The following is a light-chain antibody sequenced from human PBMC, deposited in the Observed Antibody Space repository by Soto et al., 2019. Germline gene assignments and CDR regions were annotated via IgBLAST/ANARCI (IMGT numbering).Light chain of an antibody. Sequence: DIQMTQSPSSVSASVGDRVTITCRATQGLSGSLAWYQQKPGKAPKLLISVTSRLQSGVPSRFSGSPSGTDFTLTIDSLQPEDLATYYCQQGHNWPLTFGQGTRLEIK. CDR2: VTS. CDR1: QGLSGS. V-gene: IGKV1-12*01. CDR3: QQGHNWPLT. J-gene: IGKJ5*01.